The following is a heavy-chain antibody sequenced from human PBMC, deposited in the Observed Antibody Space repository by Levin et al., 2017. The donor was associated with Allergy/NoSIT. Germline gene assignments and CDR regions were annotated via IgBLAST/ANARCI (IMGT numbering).Heavy chain of an antibody. CDR2: ISVYNGNT. D-gene: IGHD6-19*01. CDR3: AGGPGCHSTGPGRVCDF. Sequence: GESLKISCKASGYTFISYGITWVRQAPGQGLEWMGWISVYNGNTNYAQKLQDRVTFTTDTSTTTAYMELRSLRSDDTAVYYCAGGPGCHSTGPGRVCDFWGQGTLVTVS. CDR1: GYTFISYG. V-gene: IGHV1-18*01. J-gene: IGHJ4*02.